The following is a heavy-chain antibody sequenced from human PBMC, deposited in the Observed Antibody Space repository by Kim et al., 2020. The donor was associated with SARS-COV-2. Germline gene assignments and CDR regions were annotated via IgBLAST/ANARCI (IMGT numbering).Heavy chain of an antibody. D-gene: IGHD3-22*01. V-gene: IGHV1-24*01. Sequence: ASVKVSCKVSGYTLTELSMHWVRQAPGKGLEWMGGFDPEDGETIYAQKFQGRVTMTEDTSTDTAYMELSSLRSEDTAVYYCATNSGYYDSSGYYYFDYWGQGTLVTVSS. CDR2: FDPEDGET. CDR3: ATNSGYYDSSGYYYFDY. CDR1: GYTLTELS. J-gene: IGHJ4*02.